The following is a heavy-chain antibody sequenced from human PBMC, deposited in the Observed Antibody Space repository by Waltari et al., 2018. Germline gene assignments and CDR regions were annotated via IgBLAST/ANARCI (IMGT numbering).Heavy chain of an antibody. CDR1: GGSISSSSYY. Sequence: QLQLQESGPGLVKPSETLSLTCTVSGGSISSSSYYWGWIRQPSGKGLAWIGSIYYSGSTYYNPSLKSRVTISVDTSKNQFSLKLSSVTAADTAVYYCARQLMGDGYNFGAFDIWGQGTMVTVSS. CDR2: IYYSGST. D-gene: IGHD5-12*01. J-gene: IGHJ3*02. V-gene: IGHV4-39*01. CDR3: ARQLMGDGYNFGAFDI.